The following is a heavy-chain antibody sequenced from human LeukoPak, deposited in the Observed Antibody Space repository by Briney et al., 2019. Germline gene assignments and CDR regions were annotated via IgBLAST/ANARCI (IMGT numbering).Heavy chain of an antibody. J-gene: IGHJ3*02. D-gene: IGHD4-17*01. CDR2: IKQDGSEK. V-gene: IGHV3-7*01. CDR1: GFTFSSYW. Sequence: GGSLRLSCAASGFTFSSYWMSWVRQAPGKGLEWVANIKQDGSEKYYVDSVKGRFTISRDNAKNPLYLQMNSLRAEDTAVYYCAREGGFYGDYGGAFDIWGQGTMVTVSS. CDR3: AREGGFYGDYGGAFDI.